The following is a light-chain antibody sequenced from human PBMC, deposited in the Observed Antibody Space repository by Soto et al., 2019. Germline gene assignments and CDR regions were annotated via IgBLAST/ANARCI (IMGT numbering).Light chain of an antibody. CDR1: TSNIGTNT. CDR2: SNN. V-gene: IGLV1-44*01. Sequence: QSVLTQSPSASGTPGQRVSISCSGSTSNIGTNTVSWYQHVPGTAPKLLISSNNQRPSGVPDRFSGSKSGTSASLAISGLQSEDEADYHCAAWDDSLNGWVFGGGTKLTVL. CDR3: AAWDDSLNGWV. J-gene: IGLJ3*02.